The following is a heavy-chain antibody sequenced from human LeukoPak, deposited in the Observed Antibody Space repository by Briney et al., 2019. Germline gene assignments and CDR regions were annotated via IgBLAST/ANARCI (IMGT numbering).Heavy chain of an antibody. D-gene: IGHD1-26*01. CDR2: ICYTGTYI. J-gene: IGHJ4*02. V-gene: IGHV3-21*04. CDR3: VRDRGTYRPIDY. Sequence: GGSLRLSCAVSALSLKDYNMNWVRQAPGKGLEWVSSICYTGTYIYYANSVKGRFTVSRDNAQNSVYLQMNSLRVEDTAIYYCVRDRGTYRPIDYWGQGTLVTVSS. CDR1: ALSLKDYN.